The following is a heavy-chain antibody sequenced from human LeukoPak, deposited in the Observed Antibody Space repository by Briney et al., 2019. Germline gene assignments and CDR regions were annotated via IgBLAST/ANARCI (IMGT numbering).Heavy chain of an antibody. CDR1: GYTFTGYY. Sequence: ASVKVSCKASGYTFTGYYMRWVRQAPGQGLEWMGWINPNSGGTNYAQKFQGRVTMTRDTSISTAYMELSRLRSDDTAVYYCARADCSSTSCYSGGYWFDLWGQGTLVTVSS. V-gene: IGHV1-2*02. CDR3: ARADCSSTSCYSGGYWFDL. CDR2: INPNSGGT. D-gene: IGHD2-2*01. J-gene: IGHJ5*02.